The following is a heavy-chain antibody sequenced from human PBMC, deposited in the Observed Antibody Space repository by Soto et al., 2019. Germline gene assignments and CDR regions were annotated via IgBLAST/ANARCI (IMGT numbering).Heavy chain of an antibody. Sequence: QVQLQESGPGLVKPSGTLSLTCAVSGGSISSSNWWSWVRQPPGKGLEWIGEIYHSGSTNYNPSLKSRVTISVDKSKTQFSLKLSAVTAADTAVYYCARDRGGLAYCGGDCYSFAVDIWGQGTMVTVSS. J-gene: IGHJ3*02. V-gene: IGHV4-4*02. CDR2: IYHSGST. D-gene: IGHD2-21*02. CDR3: ARDRGGLAYCGGDCYSFAVDI. CDR1: GGSISSSNW.